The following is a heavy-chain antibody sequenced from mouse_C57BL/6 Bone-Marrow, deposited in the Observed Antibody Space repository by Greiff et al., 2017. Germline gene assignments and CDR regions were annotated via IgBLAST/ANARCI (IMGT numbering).Heavy chain of an antibody. J-gene: IGHJ3*01. D-gene: IGHD1-1*01. CDR3: AREIYYYGSSPPWFAY. CDR1: GYTFTSYW. V-gene: IGHV1-69*01. Sequence: QVQLKQPGAELVMPGASVKLSCKASGYTFTSYWMHWVKQRPGQGLEWIGEIDPSDSYTNYNQKFKGKSTLTVDKSSSTAYMQLRSLTSEDSAVYYCAREIYYYGSSPPWFAYWGQGTLVTVSA. CDR2: IDPSDSYT.